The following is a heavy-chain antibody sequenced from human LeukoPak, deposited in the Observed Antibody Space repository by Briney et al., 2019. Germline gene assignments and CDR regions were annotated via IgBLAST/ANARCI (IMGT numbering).Heavy chain of an antibody. J-gene: IGHJ5*02. CDR2: INTDGSTT. CDR3: ARENFDP. CDR1: GFTFNNYW. V-gene: IGHV3-74*01. Sequence: GGSLRLSCAASGFTFNNYWMHWVRQPPGKGLLWVSRINTDGSTTNYADSVKGRFTIPRDNAKNMVYLQMNSLRGEDTAVYYCARENFDPWGQGTQVTVSS.